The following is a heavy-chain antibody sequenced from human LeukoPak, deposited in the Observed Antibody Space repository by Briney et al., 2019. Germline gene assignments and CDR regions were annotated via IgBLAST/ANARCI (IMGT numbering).Heavy chain of an antibody. Sequence: GGSLRLSCAASGFTFSSYGRHWVRQAPGKGLEWVAVISYDGSNKYYADSVKGRFTISRDNSKNTLYLQMNSLRAEDTAVYYCAKAVSSGYSYPINYYYGMDVWGQGTTVTVSS. D-gene: IGHD3-22*01. CDR1: GFTFSSYG. CDR3: AKAVSSGYSYPINYYYGMDV. CDR2: ISYDGSNK. V-gene: IGHV3-30*18. J-gene: IGHJ6*02.